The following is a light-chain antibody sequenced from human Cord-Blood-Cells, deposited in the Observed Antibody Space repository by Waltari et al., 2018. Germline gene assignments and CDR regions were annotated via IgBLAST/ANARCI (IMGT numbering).Light chain of an antibody. CDR1: SSDVGSYNL. CDR2: EGX. Sequence: QSALTQPASVSGSPGQSITISCTGTSSDVGSYNLVSWYQQHPGKAPKPMIXEGXXXPSXXSNXXXGSKXGNTXXLTIXGLQAEXEADYYCCSYAGSSTWVFGGGXXLTVL. J-gene: IGLJ3*02. V-gene: IGLV2-23*01. CDR3: CSYAGSSTWV.